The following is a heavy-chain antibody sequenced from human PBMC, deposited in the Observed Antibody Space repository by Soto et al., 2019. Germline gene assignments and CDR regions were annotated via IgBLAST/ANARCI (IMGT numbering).Heavy chain of an antibody. V-gene: IGHV4-4*02. J-gene: IGHJ4*02. CDR2: IYHSGST. Sequence: SETLSLTCAVPRDCSDSPYWWYAVCQSPGKGLEWIGEIYHSGSTNYNPSLKSRVTISVDKSKNQFSLNLSSVTAADTAVYYCARDQNGSGNYXTRYFDYWGQGTLVT. CDR3: ARDQNGSGNYXTRYFDY. D-gene: IGHD3-10*01. CDR1: RDCSDSPYW.